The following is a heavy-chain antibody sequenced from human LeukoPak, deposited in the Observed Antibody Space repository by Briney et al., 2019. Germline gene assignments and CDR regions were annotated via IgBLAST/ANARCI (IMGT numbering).Heavy chain of an antibody. CDR2: IYYSGST. V-gene: IGHV4-30-4*08. CDR1: GGSISSSSYY. D-gene: IGHD3-10*01. J-gene: IGHJ4*02. CDR3: ANDPAMVRGVRDY. Sequence: PSETLSLTCTVSGGSISSSSYYWGWIRQPPGKGLEWIGYIYYSGSTYYNPSLKSRVTILVDTSKNQFSLKLSSVTAADTAVYYCANDPAMVRGVRDYWGQGTLVTVSS.